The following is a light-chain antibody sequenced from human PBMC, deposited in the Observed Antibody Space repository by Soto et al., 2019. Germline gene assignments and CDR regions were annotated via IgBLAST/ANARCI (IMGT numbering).Light chain of an antibody. J-gene: IGKJ4*01. Sequence: EIVLTQSPATLSLSPGERATLSCRASQSVSSYLAWYQQKPGQAPRLLIYDASNRATGIPARFSGSGSGTDFTLTISSLELEDFAVYYCQQRSNWPPGPLTFGGGTKVEIK. CDR2: DAS. CDR1: QSVSSY. V-gene: IGKV3-11*01. CDR3: QQRSNWPPGPLT.